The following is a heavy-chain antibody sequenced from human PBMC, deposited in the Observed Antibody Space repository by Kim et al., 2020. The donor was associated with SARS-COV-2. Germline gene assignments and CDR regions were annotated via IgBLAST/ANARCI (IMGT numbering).Heavy chain of an antibody. Sequence: GGSLRLSCAASGFTFSNFAMKWVRQAPGKGLEWVSEITATGGAIYYADSVKGRFTISRDNSKKSLFLQMHSLRAEDTAVYYCAKAEGSYGRDFWY. CDR2: ITATGGAI. D-gene: IGHD1-26*01. CDR3: AKAEGSYGRDFWY. CDR1: GFTFSNFA. V-gene: IGHV3-23*01. J-gene: IGHJ2*01.